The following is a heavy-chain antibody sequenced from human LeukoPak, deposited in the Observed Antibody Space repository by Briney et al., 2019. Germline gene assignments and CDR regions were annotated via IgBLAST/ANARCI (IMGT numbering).Heavy chain of an antibody. V-gene: IGHV3-21*01. J-gene: IGHJ4*02. Sequence: GGSLRLSCVASEFIFSRYAMNWVRQAPGKGLEWVSSISSTSSYIYYADSVKGRFTISRDNAKNSLYLQMNSLTAEDTAVYYCARASSGWAVDLYYFDYWGQGTLVTVSS. CDR2: ISSTSSYI. CDR3: ARASSGWAVDLYYFDY. D-gene: IGHD6-19*01. CDR1: EFIFSRYA.